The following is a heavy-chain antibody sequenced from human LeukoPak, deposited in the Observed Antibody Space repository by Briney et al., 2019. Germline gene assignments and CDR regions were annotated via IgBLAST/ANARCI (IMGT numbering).Heavy chain of an antibody. Sequence: GGSLRLSCAASGFTFSNAWMSWVRQAPGKGLEWVGRIKSKTDGGTTDYAAPVKGRFTISRDDSKNTLYLQMNSLKTEDTAVYYCTTVGRRQLVNGAYYYYYYMDVWGKGTTVTVSS. D-gene: IGHD6-13*01. CDR3: TTVGRRQLVNGAYYYYYYMDV. CDR1: GFTFSNAW. CDR2: IKSKTDGGTT. J-gene: IGHJ6*03. V-gene: IGHV3-15*01.